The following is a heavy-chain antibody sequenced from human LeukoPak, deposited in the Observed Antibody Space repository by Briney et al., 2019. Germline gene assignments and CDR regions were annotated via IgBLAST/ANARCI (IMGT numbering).Heavy chain of an antibody. V-gene: IGHV1-8*01. J-gene: IGHJ4*02. CDR3: ARGLMAAAGTGIDY. CDR1: GYTFTSYD. D-gene: IGHD6-13*01. Sequence: ASVKVSCKASGYTFTSYDINWVRQATGQGLEWMGWMNPNSGNTGYAQKFQGRVTMTRNTSISTAYMELSSLRSEDTAVYYCARGLMAAAGTGIDYWGQGTLVTVSS. CDR2: MNPNSGNT.